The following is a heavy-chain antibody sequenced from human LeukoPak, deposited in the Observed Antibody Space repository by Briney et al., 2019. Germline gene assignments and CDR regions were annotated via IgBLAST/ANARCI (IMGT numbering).Heavy chain of an antibody. CDR3: ARDRSGYDLWYYYYYYGMDV. V-gene: IGHV1-69*04. J-gene: IGHJ6*02. D-gene: IGHD5-12*01. CDR2: IIPILGIA. Sequence: SVKVSCKASGYTFTSYYMHWVRQAPGQGLEWMGRIIPILGIANYAQKFQGRVTITADKSTSTAYMELSSLRSEDTAVYYCARDRSGYDLWYYYYYYGMDVWGQGTTVTVSS. CDR1: GYTFTSYY.